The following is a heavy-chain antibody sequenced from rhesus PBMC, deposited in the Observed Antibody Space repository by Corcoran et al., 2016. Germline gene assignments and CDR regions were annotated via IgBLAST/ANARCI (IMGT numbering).Heavy chain of an antibody. CDR3: AREDSEYLWDS. V-gene: IGHV4S11*01. CDR1: GGSFRCDY. Sequence: QVQLQESGPGLVKPLETLSLTCAVSGGSFRCDYWTWVRQPPGKGLEWIGYIYGSGGSTKYNPSLKSRVTLSIDTAKNQFSLKLSAVTAADTAVYYCAREDSEYLWDSWGQGVVVSVSS. D-gene: IGHD4-23*01. CDR2: IYGSGGST. J-gene: IGHJ6*01.